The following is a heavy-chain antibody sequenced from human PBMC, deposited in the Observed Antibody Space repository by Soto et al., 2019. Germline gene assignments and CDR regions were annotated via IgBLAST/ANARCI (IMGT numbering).Heavy chain of an antibody. CDR1: GYTFTGYY. V-gene: IGHV1-2*02. CDR2: INPNSGGT. CDR3: ARDRRIAVAGTNWFDP. J-gene: IGHJ5*02. Sequence: SVKVSCKASGYTFTGYYMHWVRQAPGQGLEWMGWINPNSGGTNYAQKFQGRVTMTRDTSISTAYMELSRLRSDDTAVYYCARDRRIAVAGTNWFDPWGQGTLVTVSS. D-gene: IGHD6-19*01.